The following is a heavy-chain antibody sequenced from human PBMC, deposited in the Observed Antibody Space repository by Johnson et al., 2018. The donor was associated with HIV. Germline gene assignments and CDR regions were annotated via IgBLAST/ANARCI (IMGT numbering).Heavy chain of an antibody. D-gene: IGHD3-3*01. CDR2: IYSRGGS. Sequence: VQLVESGGGLVQPGGSLRLSCAEYGFTVSSSSMSWVRQAPGKGLEWVSVIYSRGGSYYVDSVRGRFTISRDNSTRKLYLQMDRLTAEDTAVYYCATYNFWSSYAFDIWGQGTTVTVSS. CDR3: ATYNFWSSYAFDI. CDR1: GFTVSSSS. V-gene: IGHV3-66*01. J-gene: IGHJ3*02.